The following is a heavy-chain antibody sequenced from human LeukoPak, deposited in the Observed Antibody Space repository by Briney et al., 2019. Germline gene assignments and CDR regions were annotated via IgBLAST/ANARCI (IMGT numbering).Heavy chain of an antibody. CDR3: ARDLGYCSGGSCYWWYYFDY. CDR1: GYTFTGYY. J-gene: IGHJ4*02. Sequence: ASVKVSCKASGYTFTGYYMHWVRQAPGQGLEWMGWINPNSGGTNYAQKFQGWVTMTRDTSISIAYMELSRLRSDDTAVYYCARDLGYCSGGSCYWWYYFDYWGQGTLVTVSS. V-gene: IGHV1-2*04. CDR2: INPNSGGT. D-gene: IGHD2-15*01.